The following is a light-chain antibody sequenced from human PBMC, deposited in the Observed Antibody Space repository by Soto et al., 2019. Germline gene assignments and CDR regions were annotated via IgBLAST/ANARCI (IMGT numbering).Light chain of an antibody. Sequence: DIQMTQSPSTLSASVGDRVTITCRASQSSSSWLACDQQKPGKAPTFLIYDASNLESGVPSRFSGSGSGTEFTLTISSMQPDDFATYYCLQYNSYPYSFGPGTKVDIK. CDR1: QSSSSW. CDR3: LQYNSYPYS. J-gene: IGKJ3*01. CDR2: DAS. V-gene: IGKV1-5*01.